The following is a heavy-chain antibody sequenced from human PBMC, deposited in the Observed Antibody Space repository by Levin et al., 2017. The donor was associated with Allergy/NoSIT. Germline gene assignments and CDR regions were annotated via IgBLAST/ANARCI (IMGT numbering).Heavy chain of an antibody. V-gene: IGHV3-53*01. Sequence: GGSLRLSCAASGFTVSTNYMNWVRQAPGKGLEWVSVVYSGGATYYADSVKGRFTISRDNSKNTLYLQMNSLRAEDTPVYYCASGVSDDYGDYLRYWGQGTLVTVSS. CDR2: VYSGGAT. D-gene: IGHD4-17*01. CDR1: GFTVSTNY. CDR3: ASGVSDDYGDYLRY. J-gene: IGHJ4*02.